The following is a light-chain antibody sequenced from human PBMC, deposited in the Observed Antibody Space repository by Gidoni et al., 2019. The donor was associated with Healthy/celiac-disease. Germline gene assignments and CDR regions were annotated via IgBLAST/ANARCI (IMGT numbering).Light chain of an antibody. V-gene: IGKV4-1*01. Sequence: DIVMTQSPDSLAVSLSERATINCKSSQSVLYSSNNKNCLAWYQQKPGQPPKLLIYWASTRESGVPDRFSGSGSGTDFTLTISSLQAEDVAVYYCQQYYSTLLTFXGXTKVEIK. CDR1: QSVLYSSNNKNC. J-gene: IGKJ4*01. CDR2: WAS. CDR3: QQYYSTLLT.